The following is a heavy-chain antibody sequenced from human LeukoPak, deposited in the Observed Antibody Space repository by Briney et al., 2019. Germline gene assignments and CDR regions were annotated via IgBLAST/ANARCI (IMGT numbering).Heavy chain of an antibody. Sequence: GGSLRLSCAVSGFTFSSYDMHWVRQATGKGLEWVSAIGTAGDTYYPGSVKGRFTISRENAKNSLYLQMNSLRAGDTAVYYCARARWGGHFDYWGQGTLVTVSS. CDR2: IGTAGDT. CDR1: GFTFSSYD. V-gene: IGHV3-13*01. D-gene: IGHD3-16*01. J-gene: IGHJ4*02. CDR3: ARARWGGHFDY.